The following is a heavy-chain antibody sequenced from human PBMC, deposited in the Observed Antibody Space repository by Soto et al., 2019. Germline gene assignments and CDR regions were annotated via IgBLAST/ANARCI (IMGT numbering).Heavy chain of an antibody. Sequence: GGSLRLSCAASGFTFSSYAMHWVRQAPGKGLEWVAVISYDGSNKYYADSVKGRFTISRDNSKNTLYLQMNSLRAEDTAVYYCARELLPGERPITGIDYWGQGTLVTVSS. D-gene: IGHD1-26*01. CDR1: GFTFSSYA. V-gene: IGHV3-30-3*01. CDR3: ARELLPGERPITGIDY. CDR2: ISYDGSNK. J-gene: IGHJ4*02.